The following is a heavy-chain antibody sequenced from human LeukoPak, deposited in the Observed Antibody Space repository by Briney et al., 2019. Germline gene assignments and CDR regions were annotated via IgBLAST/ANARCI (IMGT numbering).Heavy chain of an antibody. CDR3: AEDGAGSYPFFDY. D-gene: IGHD3-16*02. V-gene: IGHV3-30*02. J-gene: IGHJ4*02. CDR1: GFTFSSYG. Sequence: GGSLRLSCAASGFTFSSYGMHWVRQAPGKGLEWVAFIRYDGSNKYYADSVKGRFTISRDNSKNTLYLQMNSLRAEDTAVYYCAEDGAGSYPFFDYWGQGTLVTVSS. CDR2: IRYDGSNK.